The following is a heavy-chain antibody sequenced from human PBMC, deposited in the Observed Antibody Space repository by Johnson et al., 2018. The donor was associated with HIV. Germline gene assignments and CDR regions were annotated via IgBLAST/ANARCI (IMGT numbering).Heavy chain of an antibody. CDR1: GFTFTNAW. J-gene: IGHJ3*02. Sequence: QVLLVESGGGLVKPGGSLRLSCAASGFTFTNAWMTWVRQAPGKGPEWVACISYDGSNKYYADSVKGRFTISRDTSKNTLYLQMNSLRAEDTAVYYCARAYSGSYINDAFDIWGQGTMVTVSS. CDR3: ARAYSGSYINDAFDI. D-gene: IGHD1-26*01. CDR2: ISYDGSNK. V-gene: IGHV3-30*03.